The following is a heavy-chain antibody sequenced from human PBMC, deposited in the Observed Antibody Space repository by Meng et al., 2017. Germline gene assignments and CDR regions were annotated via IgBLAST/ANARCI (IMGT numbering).Heavy chain of an antibody. Sequence: SGPTLVKPTQTLTLTCTFSGFSLSTSGVGVGWIRQPPGKSLEWLALIYWNDDKRYSPSLKSRLTITKDTSKNQVVLTITNMDPVDTATYYCAHRLALPDYYYGMDVWGQGTTVTVSS. CDR3: AHRLALPDYYYGMDV. CDR2: IYWNDDK. J-gene: IGHJ6*02. V-gene: IGHV2-5*01. CDR1: GFSLSTSGVG.